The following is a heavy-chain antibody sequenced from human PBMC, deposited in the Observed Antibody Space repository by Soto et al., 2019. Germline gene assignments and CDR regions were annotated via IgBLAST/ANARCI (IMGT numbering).Heavy chain of an antibody. CDR1: GFTLSSYG. CDR2: ISPNGQGI. Sequence: GGSLRLSCAASGFTLSSYGMSWVRQAPGKGLEWVSAISPNGQGIYYADSVRGRFTISRDTFKNTVYLQMNSLRAEDTAVYYCASLDYDFWSGYYGPRYGMDVWGQGTTVTVSS. D-gene: IGHD3-3*01. J-gene: IGHJ6*02. V-gene: IGHV3-23*01. CDR3: ASLDYDFWSGYYGPRYGMDV.